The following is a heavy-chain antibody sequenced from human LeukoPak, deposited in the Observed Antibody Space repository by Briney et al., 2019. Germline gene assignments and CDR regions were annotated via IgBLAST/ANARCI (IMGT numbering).Heavy chain of an antibody. CDR1: GFTFSSYG. V-gene: IGHV3-30*03. CDR3: ARSYRWELLTFDY. D-gene: IGHD1-26*01. CDR2: ISYDGSNK. J-gene: IGHJ4*02. Sequence: GGSLRLSCAASGFTFSSYGMHWVRQAPGKGLEWVAVISYDGSNKYYADSVKGRFTISRDNSKNTLYLQMNSLRAEDTAVYYCARSYRWELLTFDYWGQGTLVTVSS.